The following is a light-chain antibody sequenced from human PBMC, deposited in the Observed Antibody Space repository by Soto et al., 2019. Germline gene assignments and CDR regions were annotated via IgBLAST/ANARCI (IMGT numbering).Light chain of an antibody. CDR2: DAS. CDR3: QQYDNLTLFT. CDR1: QDISNY. J-gene: IGKJ3*01. Sequence: DIQMTQSPSSLSASVGDRVTITCQASQDISNYLNWYQQKPGKAPKLLIYDASNLETGVPSRFSGSGSGTDFTFTISSLQPEDIATYYCQQYDNLTLFTFGPGTKADIK. V-gene: IGKV1-33*01.